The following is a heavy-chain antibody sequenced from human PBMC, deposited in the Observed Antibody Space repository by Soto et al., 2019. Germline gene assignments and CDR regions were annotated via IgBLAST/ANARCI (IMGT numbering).Heavy chain of an antibody. Sequence: EVQLVESGGGLVKPGGSPRLSCAASGFTFSDYSMLWVRQAPGKGLEWLAFIGNSNNPTFYADSVRGRFTISRDNPKNSVYLQMNSLREEDTAVYLCASKEGYCNGGPCYRGAFDFWGQGTIVTVSS. CDR1: GFTFSDYS. J-gene: IGHJ3*01. V-gene: IGHV3-21*02. CDR3: ASKEGYCNGGPCYRGAFDF. CDR2: IGNSNNPT. D-gene: IGHD2-15*01.